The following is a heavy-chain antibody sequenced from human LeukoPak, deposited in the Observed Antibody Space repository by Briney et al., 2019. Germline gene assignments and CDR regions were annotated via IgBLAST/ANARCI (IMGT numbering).Heavy chain of an antibody. Sequence: GGSLRPSCAASGFTFSSYEMNWVRQAPGKGLEWVSYISSSGSTIYYADSVKGRFTISRDNAKNSLYLQMNSLRAEDTAVYYCARDSESYWHDAFDIWGQGTMVTVSS. CDR1: GFTFSSYE. CDR2: ISSSGSTI. V-gene: IGHV3-48*03. CDR3: ARDSESYWHDAFDI. J-gene: IGHJ3*02. D-gene: IGHD1-26*01.